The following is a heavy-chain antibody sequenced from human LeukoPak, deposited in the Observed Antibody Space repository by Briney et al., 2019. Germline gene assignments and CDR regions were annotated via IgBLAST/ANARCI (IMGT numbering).Heavy chain of an antibody. D-gene: IGHD3-10*01. J-gene: IGHJ4*02. CDR3: AKGLHYFGSGSPHPYYFDY. CDR2: ISGSGGST. Sequence: GGSLRLSCAASGFTISSYEMNWVGQAQGKGREWVSGISGSGGSTYYADHVKGRVTISRDNSKNTLYLQMNSLRAEDTAVYYCAKGLHYFGSGSPHPYYFDYWGQGTLVTVSS. CDR1: GFTISSYE. V-gene: IGHV3-23*01.